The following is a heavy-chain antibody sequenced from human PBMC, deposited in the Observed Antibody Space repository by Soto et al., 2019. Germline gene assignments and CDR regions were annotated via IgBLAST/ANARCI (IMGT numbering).Heavy chain of an antibody. J-gene: IGHJ4*02. Sequence: GGSLRLSCAASGFTFSNYAMHWVRQAPGKGLEWVAVISYDGSNKYYADSVKGRFTISRDNSKNTLYLQMNSLRAEDTAVYYCARGYCGGDCYNFDYWGQGTMVTVSA. V-gene: IGHV3-30-3*01. CDR1: GFTFSNYA. CDR3: ARGYCGGDCYNFDY. D-gene: IGHD2-21*02. CDR2: ISYDGSNK.